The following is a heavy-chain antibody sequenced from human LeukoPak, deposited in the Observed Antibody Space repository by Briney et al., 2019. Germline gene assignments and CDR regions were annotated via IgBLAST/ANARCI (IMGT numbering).Heavy chain of an antibody. CDR1: SGSISGYY. V-gene: IGHV4-59*01. CDR3: ARVHSYNYYAEADY. J-gene: IGHJ4*02. Sequence: SETLSLTCIVSSGSISGYYWSWIRQPPGKGLEWIGYLYYSGSTTYNPSLKSRVTISLDTSKKQFSLKVTSVTAADTAVYYCARVHSYNYYAEADYWGQGTLVTVSS. CDR2: LYYSGST. D-gene: IGHD3-22*01.